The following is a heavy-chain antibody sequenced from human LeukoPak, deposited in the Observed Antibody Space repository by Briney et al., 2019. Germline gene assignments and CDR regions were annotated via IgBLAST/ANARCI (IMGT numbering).Heavy chain of an antibody. V-gene: IGHV3-7*01. CDR1: GFTFSSFY. CDR2: IKQDGSDK. CDR3: ARTTLLAS. J-gene: IGHJ4*02. D-gene: IGHD4-17*01. Sequence: GGSLRLSCAASGFTFSSFYMTWVCHAPGKGLEWVATIKQDGSDKHYVDSVKGRFIISRDNAKNSLYLQMNSLRAEDTAVYYCARTTLLASWGQGTLVTVSS.